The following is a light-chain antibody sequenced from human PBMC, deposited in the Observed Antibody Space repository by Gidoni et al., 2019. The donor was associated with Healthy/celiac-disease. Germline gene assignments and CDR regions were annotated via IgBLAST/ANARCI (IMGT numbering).Light chain of an antibody. V-gene: IGLV3-1*01. CDR2: QDS. Sequence: YDLTQPPSVSVSPGQTASINCSGDKLGDKYACWYQQKPGQSPVLVIYQDSKRPSGIPERFSGSNSGNTATLTISGTQAMDEADYYCQAWDSSVVFGGGTKLTVL. CDR3: QAWDSSVV. CDR1: KLGDKY. J-gene: IGLJ2*01.